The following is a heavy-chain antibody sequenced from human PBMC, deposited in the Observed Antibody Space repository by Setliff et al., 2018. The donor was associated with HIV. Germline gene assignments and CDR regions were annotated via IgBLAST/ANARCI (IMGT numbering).Heavy chain of an antibody. V-gene: IGHV5-51*01. CDR1: GYRFSNYW. CDR2: IYPGDSVT. CDR3: ARHAGNGLGAMGYFDY. D-gene: IGHD1-26*01. J-gene: IGHJ4*02. Sequence: PGESLKISCKGSGYRFSNYWIGWVRQEPGKGPEWMGIIYPGDSVTRYSPSFQGQVTISADKSISTAYLQWSSLKASDTAMYYCARHAGNGLGAMGYFDYWGQGALVTVSS.